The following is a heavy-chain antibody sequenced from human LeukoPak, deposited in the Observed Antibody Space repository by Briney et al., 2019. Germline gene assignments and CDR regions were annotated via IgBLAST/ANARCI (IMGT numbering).Heavy chain of an antibody. Sequence: ASVKVSCKASGYTFTGYYMHWVRQAPGQGLEWMGWINPNSGGTNYAQKYQGRATMTRDTSISTAYMELSRLRSDDTAVYYCARDLTYCSGGSCYSFLSFDPWGQGTLVTVSS. CDR1: GYTFTGYY. CDR3: ARDLTYCSGGSCYSFLSFDP. J-gene: IGHJ5*02. V-gene: IGHV1-2*02. CDR2: INPNSGGT. D-gene: IGHD2-15*01.